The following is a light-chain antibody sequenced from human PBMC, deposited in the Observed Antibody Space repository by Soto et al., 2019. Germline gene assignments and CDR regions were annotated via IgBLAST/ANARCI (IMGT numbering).Light chain of an antibody. Sequence: DIVMTQSPDSLAVSLGERATINCKSSQSALSSSNSKNYLAWYQQKPGQPPRLLIYWASTRESGVPDRFSGSGSWNDFTLTISSLQGEDVAVYYCQGYYSTLPTFGQGTKVEIK. J-gene: IGKJ1*01. CDR1: QSALSSSNSKNY. CDR3: QGYYSTLPT. V-gene: IGKV4-1*01. CDR2: WAS.